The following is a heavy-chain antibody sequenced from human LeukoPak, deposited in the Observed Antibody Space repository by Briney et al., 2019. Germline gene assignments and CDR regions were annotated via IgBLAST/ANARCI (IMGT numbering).Heavy chain of an antibody. CDR2: IYYSGST. CDR3: ARGSTQYYDILTGYPEPYFDY. Sequence: SETLSLTCTVSGGSISSYYWSWIRQPPGKGLEWIGYIYYSGSTNYSPSLKSRVTISVDTSKNQFSLKLSSVTAADTAVYYCARGSTQYYDILTGYPEPYFDYRGQGTLVTVSS. J-gene: IGHJ4*02. D-gene: IGHD3-9*01. CDR1: GGSISSYY. V-gene: IGHV4-59*01.